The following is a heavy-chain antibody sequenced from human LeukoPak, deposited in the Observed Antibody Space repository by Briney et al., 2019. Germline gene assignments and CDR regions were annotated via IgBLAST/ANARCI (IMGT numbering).Heavy chain of an antibody. CDR1: GFSFSSYG. Sequence: GRSLRVSCAASGFSFSSYGMHWVRQAPGKGLEWVAVIWFDGRNKYYADSVKGRFTISRDNSKNTLYLQMNSLRAEDTAVYYCAKDPIAQDFWSGYRGYYMDVWGKGTTVTVSS. CDR3: AKDPIAQDFWSGYRGYYMDV. D-gene: IGHD3-3*01. J-gene: IGHJ6*03. V-gene: IGHV3-33*06. CDR2: IWFDGRNK.